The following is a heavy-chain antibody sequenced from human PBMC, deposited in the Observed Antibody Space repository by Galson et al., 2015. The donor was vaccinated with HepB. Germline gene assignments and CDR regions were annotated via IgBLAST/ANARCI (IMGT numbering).Heavy chain of an antibody. J-gene: IGHJ6*02. V-gene: IGHV3-30*03. D-gene: IGHD1-26*01. CDR3: ARVRDRGRSTRWGYYYYGIDV. CDR2: VSDDGSNR. CDR1: GFTFSDYL. Sequence: SLRLSCAASGFTFSDYLIHWVRQAPGKGLEWVAVVSDDGSNRYYTDSVKGRFTVSRDNDKNTLYLQMNSLRPEDTAVYYCARVRDRGRSTRWGYYYYGIDVWGHGTTVIVSS.